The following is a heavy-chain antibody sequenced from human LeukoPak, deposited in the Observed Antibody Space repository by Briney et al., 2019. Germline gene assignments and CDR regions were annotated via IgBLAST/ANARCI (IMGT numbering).Heavy chain of an antibody. J-gene: IGHJ6*02. V-gene: IGHV3-74*01. D-gene: IGHD6-19*01. CDR1: GFTFNTYW. Sequence: GGSLRLSCVVSGFTFNTYWIHWARQGPGKGLEWVSLISADGSTTTYADSVKGRFIVSRDNAKNTLYLQMNSLRAEDAAVYHCARGLAGAYRIMDVWGQGTTVTVS. CDR3: ARGLAGAYRIMDV. CDR2: ISADGSTT.